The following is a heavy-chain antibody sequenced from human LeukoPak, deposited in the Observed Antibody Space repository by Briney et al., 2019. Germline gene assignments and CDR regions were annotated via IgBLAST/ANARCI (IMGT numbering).Heavy chain of an antibody. V-gene: IGHV4-4*09. D-gene: IGHD2-2*01. CDR2: IYTSGST. Sequence: SETLSLTCTVSGGSTSSYYWSWIRQPPGKGLEWIGYIYTSGSTNYNPSLKSRVTISVDTSKNQFSLRLSSVTAADTAVYYCARHLRVCSSTSCYYYYYYMDVWGKGTTVTVSS. CDR1: GGSTSSYY. CDR3: ARHLRVCSSTSCYYYYYYMDV. J-gene: IGHJ6*03.